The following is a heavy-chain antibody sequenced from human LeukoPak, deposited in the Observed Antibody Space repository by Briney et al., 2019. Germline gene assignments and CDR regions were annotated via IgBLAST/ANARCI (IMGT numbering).Heavy chain of an antibody. D-gene: IGHD6-13*01. CDR1: GFTFDDYA. J-gene: IGHJ4*02. Sequence: PGRSLRLSCAASGFTFDDYAMHWVRQAPVKGLEWVSGIGWNSGGIVYADSVKGRFTISRDNAKNSLYLQMNSLGAEDTALYYCVKVTAAGFVDHWGQGTLVTVSS. V-gene: IGHV3-9*01. CDR2: IGWNSGGI. CDR3: VKVTAAGFVDH.